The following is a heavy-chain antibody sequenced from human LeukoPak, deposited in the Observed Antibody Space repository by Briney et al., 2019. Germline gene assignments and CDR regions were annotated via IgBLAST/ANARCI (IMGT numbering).Heavy chain of an antibody. Sequence: GGSLRLSCAASGFTFSSYWMSWVRQAPGKGLEWVANIKQGGTENYYEDSVKGRFTISRDNAKNSLYLQMNSLRAEDTALYYCARQGIYFRSADSWGQGTLVTVSS. V-gene: IGHV3-7*05. J-gene: IGHJ4*02. CDR2: IKQGGTEN. CDR3: ARQGIYFRSADS. D-gene: IGHD3-10*01. CDR1: GFTFSSYW.